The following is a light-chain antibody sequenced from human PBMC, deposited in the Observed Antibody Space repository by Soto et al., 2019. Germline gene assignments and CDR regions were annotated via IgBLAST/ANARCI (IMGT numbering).Light chain of an antibody. CDR1: QAIGNY. V-gene: IGKV1-16*01. Sequence: DIQMTQSPSSLSTSVGDRVTITCRASQAIGNYVAWFQQKPGKAPKSLIYAASNLQPGVPSRFSGSGSGTDFTLTITNLQPEDFASYYCQQYTGYPITFGQGTRLQIQ. J-gene: IGKJ5*01. CDR3: QQYTGYPIT. CDR2: AAS.